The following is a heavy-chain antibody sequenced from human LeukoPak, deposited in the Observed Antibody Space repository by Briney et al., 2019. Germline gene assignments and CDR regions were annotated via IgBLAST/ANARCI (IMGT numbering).Heavy chain of an antibody. J-gene: IGHJ3*02. CDR2: IYSGGST. D-gene: IGHD4-23*01. CDR3: ARDPGPTTVAKGAFDI. V-gene: IGHV3-66*01. CDR1: GFTVSSNY. Sequence: GGSLRLSCAASGFTVSSNYMSWVRQAPGKGLEWVSVIYSGGSTYCADSVKGRFTISRDNSKNTLYLQMNSLRAEDTAVYYCARDPGPTTVAKGAFDIWGQGTMVTVSS.